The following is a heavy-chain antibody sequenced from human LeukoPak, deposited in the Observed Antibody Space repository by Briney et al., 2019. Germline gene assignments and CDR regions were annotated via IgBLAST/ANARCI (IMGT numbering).Heavy chain of an antibody. J-gene: IGHJ4*02. CDR2: ISSSGRTV. CDR1: GFTFSDYY. D-gene: IGHD3-10*01. CDR3: ARESSKYASGSYYTLFDS. V-gene: IGHV3-11*04. Sequence: GGSLRLSCAASGFTFSDYYISWIRQAPGKGLEWISYISSSGRTVDQADSVKGRFTISRDNAKNSLYLQMNSLRAEDAALYYCARESSKYASGSYYTLFDSWGQGTLVTVSS.